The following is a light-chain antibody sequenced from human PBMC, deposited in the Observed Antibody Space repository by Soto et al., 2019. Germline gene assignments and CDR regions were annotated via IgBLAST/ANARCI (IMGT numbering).Light chain of an antibody. CDR1: QSVSSS. CDR2: DAS. J-gene: IGKJ5*01. Sequence: IVLIQSPATLSLSPGERATLSCRASQSVSSSLAWYQQKPGQAPRLLIYDASNRATGIPARFSGSGSGTDFTLTISSLEPEDFAVYYCQQRSNWPPITFGQGTRLEIK. CDR3: QQRSNWPPIT. V-gene: IGKV3-11*01.